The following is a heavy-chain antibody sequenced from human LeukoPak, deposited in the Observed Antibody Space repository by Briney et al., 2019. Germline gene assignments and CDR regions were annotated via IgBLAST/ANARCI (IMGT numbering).Heavy chain of an antibody. D-gene: IGHD1/OR15-1a*01. J-gene: IGHJ4*02. V-gene: IGHV3-30*03. CDR1: GFTFSSYG. Sequence: GGSLRLSCAASGFTFSSYGMHWVRQAPGKGLEWVAVISYDGSNKYYADSVKGRFTISRDNSKNTLYLHMNSLRAEDTAVYYCARDSGTHHFDYWGQGTLVTVSS. CDR3: ARDSGTHHFDY. CDR2: ISYDGSNK.